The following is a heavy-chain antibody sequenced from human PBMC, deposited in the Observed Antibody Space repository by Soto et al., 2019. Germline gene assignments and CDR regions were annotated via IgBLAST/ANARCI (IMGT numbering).Heavy chain of an antibody. CDR1: GGSISSGDYY. J-gene: IGHJ4*02. Sequence: QVQLQESGPGLVKPSQTLSLTCTVSGGSISSGDYYWSWIRQPPGKGLEWIGFIYYSGSTYYNPSLKSRVTISLDTSMNQFSLRLSSVTAADTAVYYCARPHSGYDFFYFDYWGQGTLVTVSS. V-gene: IGHV4-30-4*01. D-gene: IGHD5-12*01. CDR2: IYYSGST. CDR3: ARPHSGYDFFYFDY.